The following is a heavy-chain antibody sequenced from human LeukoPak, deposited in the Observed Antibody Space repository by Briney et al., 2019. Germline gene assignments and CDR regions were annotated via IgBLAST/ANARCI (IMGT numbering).Heavy chain of an antibody. V-gene: IGHV4-38-2*02. CDR3: ARDGHDFWSGYTIDF. CDR1: GYSITSGYY. J-gene: IGHJ4*02. CDR2: IYHTGIT. D-gene: IGHD3-3*01. Sequence: SETLSLTCTVSGYSITSGYYWGWLRQPPGKGLEWIGTIYHTGITYYNPSLKSRVTISADTSNNQVSLKLSSVTATDTAVYYCARDGHDFWSGYTIDFWGQGTLVTVSS.